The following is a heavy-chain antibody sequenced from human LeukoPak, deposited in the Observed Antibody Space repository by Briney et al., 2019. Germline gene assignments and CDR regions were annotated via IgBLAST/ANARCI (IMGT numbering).Heavy chain of an antibody. Sequence: GASVKVSCKASVPTFTSYAINWVRQAPGQGLEWMGGFTPIFGSPTYAQEFQGRVTFTTDESTYTAYMELSNLRSDDTAVFYCAGFFYDSSGAAFDIWGQGTMVTVSS. CDR1: VPTFTSYA. CDR3: AGFFYDSSGAAFDI. J-gene: IGHJ3*02. D-gene: IGHD3-22*01. V-gene: IGHV1-69*05. CDR2: FTPIFGSP.